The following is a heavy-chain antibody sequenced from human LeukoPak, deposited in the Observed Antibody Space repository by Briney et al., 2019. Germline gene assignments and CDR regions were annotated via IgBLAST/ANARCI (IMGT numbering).Heavy chain of an antibody. D-gene: IGHD3-10*01. J-gene: IGHJ4*02. Sequence: SGTLSLTCTVSGGSISPSSYSWGWIRQPPGKGLEWIGSSYYNGRTNYNPSLKSRVSISVDTSKKQFSLNLSSVTAADTAVYYCARLERARGRYWGQGTLVTVSS. CDR1: GGSISPSSYS. V-gene: IGHV4-39*01. CDR2: SYYNGRT. CDR3: ARLERARGRY.